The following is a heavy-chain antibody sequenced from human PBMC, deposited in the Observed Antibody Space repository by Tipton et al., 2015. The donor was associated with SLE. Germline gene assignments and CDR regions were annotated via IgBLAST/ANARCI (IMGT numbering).Heavy chain of an antibody. D-gene: IGHD4-23*01. CDR2: IYTSGST. J-gene: IGHJ4*02. CDR1: GVSISSGSYY. V-gene: IGHV4-61*09. Sequence: TLFLTCTVSGVSISSGSYYWSWIRQPAGKGLEWIGYIYTSGSTNYNPSLKSRVTISVDTSKNQFSLKLSSVTAADTAVYYCARVGVVTPFDYWGQGTLVTVSS. CDR3: ARVGVVTPFDY.